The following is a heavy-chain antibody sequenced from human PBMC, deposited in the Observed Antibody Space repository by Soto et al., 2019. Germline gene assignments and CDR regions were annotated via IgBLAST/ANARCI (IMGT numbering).Heavy chain of an antibody. J-gene: IGHJ4*02. V-gene: IGHV3-21*01. D-gene: IGHD3-22*01. CDR2: ISSSSSYI. CDR3: VSHPRDNSGYWYYFDY. CDR1: GFTFSSYS. Sequence: EVQLVESGGGLVKPGGSLRLSCAASGFTFSSYSMNWVRQAPGKGLEWVSSISSSSSYIYYADSVKGRFTISRDNAKNSLYLQMNSLRAEDTAVYYCVSHPRDNSGYWYYFDYWGQGTLLTVSS.